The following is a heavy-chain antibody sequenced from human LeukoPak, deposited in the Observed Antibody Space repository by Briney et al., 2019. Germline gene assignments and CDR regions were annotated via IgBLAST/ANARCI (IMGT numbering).Heavy chain of an antibody. Sequence: SETLSLTCTVPGGSISSYYWSWVRQPPGEGLEWIGYIYKTVNTNYNPPLKSRATISVDTSKSQFSLKLTSVTAADTAVYFCARDEGNGWPLGWHFDLWGRGTLVTVSS. D-gene: IGHD6-19*01. CDR3: ARDEGNGWPLGWHFDL. J-gene: IGHJ2*01. V-gene: IGHV4-59*01. CDR1: GGSISSYY. CDR2: IYKTVNT.